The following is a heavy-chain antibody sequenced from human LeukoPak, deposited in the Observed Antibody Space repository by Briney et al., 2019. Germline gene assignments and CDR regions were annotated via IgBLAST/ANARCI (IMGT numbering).Heavy chain of an antibody. D-gene: IGHD6-13*01. Sequence: PGGSLRLSCAAAGFTFSSFWMTWVRQAPGKGLEWVSGISWNSGSIGYADSVKGRFTISRDNAKNSLYLQMNSLRAEDTALYYCAKDMGYSSSDAFDIWGQGTMVTVSS. CDR2: ISWNSGSI. CDR1: GFTFSSFW. J-gene: IGHJ3*02. V-gene: IGHV3-9*01. CDR3: AKDMGYSSSDAFDI.